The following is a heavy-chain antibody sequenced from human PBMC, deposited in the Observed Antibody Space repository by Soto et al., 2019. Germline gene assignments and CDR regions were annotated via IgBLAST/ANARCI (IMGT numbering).Heavy chain of an antibody. CDR2: IYRSGST. CDR1: YWSLSSSSFY. D-gene: IGHD2-2*01. J-gene: IGHJ6*02. Sequence: SETLFPPCPVSYWSLSSSSFYWGWIPQPPGEGVEWIGSIYRSGSTYYNPSLKSRITISVDTSKNKFSLKLSSVTAADTAVYSCARHPGYCSGSSCYGYYTMDVWGQGTTVTVSS. CDR3: ARHPGYCSGSSCYGYYTMDV. V-gene: IGHV4-39*01.